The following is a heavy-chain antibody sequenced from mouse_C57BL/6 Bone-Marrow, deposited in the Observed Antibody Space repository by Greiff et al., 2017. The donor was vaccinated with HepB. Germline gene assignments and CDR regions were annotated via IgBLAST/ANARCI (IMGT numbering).Heavy chain of an antibody. D-gene: IGHD1-1*01. CDR2: IDPENGDT. V-gene: IGHV14-4*01. CDR3: TTLYGFDY. Sequence: EVKLMESGAELVRPGASVKLSCTASGFNIKDDYMHWVKQRPEQGLELIGWIDPENGDTEYASKFQGKATITADTSSNTAYLQLSSLTSEDTAVYYCTTLYGFDYWGQGTTLTVSS. J-gene: IGHJ2*01. CDR1: GFNIKDDY.